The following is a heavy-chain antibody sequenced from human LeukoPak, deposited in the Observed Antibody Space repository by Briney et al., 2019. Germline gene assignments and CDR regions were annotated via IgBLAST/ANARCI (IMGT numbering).Heavy chain of an antibody. CDR1: GGSISSGDYY. CDR2: IYYSGST. J-gene: IGHJ4*02. D-gene: IGHD4-23*01. Sequence: PSETLSLTCTVSGGSISSGDYYWSWIRQPPGKGLEWIGYIYYSGSTYYNPSLKSRVTISVDTSKNQFSLKLSSVTAADTAVYYCARGRVGGNRYFDYWGQGTLVTVSS. V-gene: IGHV4-30-4*02. CDR3: ARGRVGGNRYFDY.